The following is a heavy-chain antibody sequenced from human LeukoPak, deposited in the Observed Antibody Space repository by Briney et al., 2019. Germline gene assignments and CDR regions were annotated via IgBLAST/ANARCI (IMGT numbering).Heavy chain of an antibody. V-gene: IGHV5-51*01. CDR1: GYIFTNYW. J-gene: IGHJ4*02. CDR2: TYPGDSDT. D-gene: IGHD2-2*01. Sequence: GESLKISCKGSGYIFTNYWIGWVRQMPGKGLEWMGITYPGDSDTRYSPSFQGQVTISADKSITTAYLQWSSLKASDTAMYYCARRGYCATTTCYRLFDYWGQGTLVTVSS. CDR3: ARRGYCATTTCYRLFDY.